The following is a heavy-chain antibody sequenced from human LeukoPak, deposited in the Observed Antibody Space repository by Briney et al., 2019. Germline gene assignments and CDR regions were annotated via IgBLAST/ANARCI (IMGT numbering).Heavy chain of an antibody. CDR3: ARESSAAAAGRYYYYYYMDV. CDR2: INWNGGST. Sequence: PGGSLRLSCAASGFTFDDYGMSWVRQAPGKGLEWVSGINWNGGSTGYADSVKGRFTISRDNAKNSLYLQMNSLRAEDTALYHCARESSAAAAGRYYYYYYMDVWGKGTTVTISS. V-gene: IGHV3-20*01. D-gene: IGHD6-13*01. J-gene: IGHJ6*03. CDR1: GFTFDDYG.